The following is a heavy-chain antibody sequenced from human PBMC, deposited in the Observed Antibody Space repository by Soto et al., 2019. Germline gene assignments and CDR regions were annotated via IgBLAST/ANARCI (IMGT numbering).Heavy chain of an antibody. D-gene: IGHD3-22*01. CDR3: ARAREYYYDSSGAIDY. J-gene: IGHJ4*02. Sequence: QPGGSLRLSCAASGFTFSGYGMHWVRQAPGKGLEWVAVIWYDGSNKYYADSVKGRFTISRDNSKNTLYLQMNSLRAEDTAVYYCARAREYYYDSSGAIDYWGQGTLVTVSS. V-gene: IGHV3-33*01. CDR2: IWYDGSNK. CDR1: GFTFSGYG.